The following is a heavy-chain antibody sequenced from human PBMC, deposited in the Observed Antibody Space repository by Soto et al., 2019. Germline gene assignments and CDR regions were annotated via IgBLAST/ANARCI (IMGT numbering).Heavy chain of an antibody. J-gene: IGHJ5*02. CDR2: ISAYNGNT. D-gene: IGHD6-6*01. CDR1: GYTFTSYG. V-gene: IGHV1-18*01. CDR3: ARDGRIAARRWFDP. Sequence: SVNVSWKASGYTFTSYGISWVRKAPGQGLEWMGWISAYNGNTNYAQKLQGRVTMTTDTSTSTAYMELRSLRSDDTAVYYCARDGRIAARRWFDPWGQGTLVTVSS.